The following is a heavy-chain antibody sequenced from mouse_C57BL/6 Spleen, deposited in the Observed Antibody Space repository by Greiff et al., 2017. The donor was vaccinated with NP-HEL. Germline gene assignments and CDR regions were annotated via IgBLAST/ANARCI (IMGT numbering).Heavy chain of an antibody. CDR2: ISYDGSN. D-gene: IGHD1-1*01. CDR3: ARGDHGSSPMGGF. Sequence: EVQLQESGPGLVKPSQSLSLTCSVTGYSITSGYYWNWIRQFPGNQLEWMGYISYDGSNNYNPSLKNRISITRDTSKNQFFLKLNSVTTEDTATYYCARGDHGSSPMGGFWGQGTLVTVSA. CDR1: GYSITSGYY. J-gene: IGHJ3*01. V-gene: IGHV3-6*01.